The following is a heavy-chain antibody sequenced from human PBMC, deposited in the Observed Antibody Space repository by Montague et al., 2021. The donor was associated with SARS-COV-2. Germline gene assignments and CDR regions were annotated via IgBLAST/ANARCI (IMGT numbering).Heavy chain of an antibody. D-gene: IGHD5-18*01. Sequence: SETLSLTCAVSGDSFSNFYWGWIRQPPGKGLEWIGEINHSGFTDYIPSLESRVTIPLDTSKNQFSLKLNSVTAADTAVYYCASAPRNSYGYWGYWGQGTLVTVSS. J-gene: IGHJ4*02. CDR1: GDSFSNFY. CDR2: INHSGFT. V-gene: IGHV4-34*01. CDR3: ASAPRNSYGYWGY.